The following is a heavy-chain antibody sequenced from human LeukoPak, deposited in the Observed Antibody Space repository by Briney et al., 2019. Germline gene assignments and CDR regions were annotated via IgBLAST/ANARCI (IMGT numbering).Heavy chain of an antibody. J-gene: IGHJ4*02. Sequence: SETLSLTCTVSGGSVSSIPYCWGWIRQPPGKGLEWIASICYTGKTYYKPSLKSRVAISVDTSKNHFSLNLNSVTAADTAVYYCAREVDSSANDWGQGTLVGVSS. CDR3: AREVDSSAND. V-gene: IGHV4-39*07. CDR2: ICYTGKT. CDR1: GGSVSSIPYC. D-gene: IGHD6-6*01.